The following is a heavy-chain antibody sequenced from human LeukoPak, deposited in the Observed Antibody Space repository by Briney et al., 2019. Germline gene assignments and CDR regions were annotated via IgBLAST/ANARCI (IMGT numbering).Heavy chain of an antibody. D-gene: IGHD2-15*01. V-gene: IGHV3-9*01. Sequence: GGSLRLSCAASGFTFDDYAMHWVRQAPGKGLEWVSGISWNSGSIGYADSVKGRFTISRDNAKNSLYLQMNSLRAEDTALYYCAKDGDRIGMDVWGQGTTVTVSS. CDR1: GFTFDDYA. J-gene: IGHJ6*02. CDR2: ISWNSGSI. CDR3: AKDGDRIGMDV.